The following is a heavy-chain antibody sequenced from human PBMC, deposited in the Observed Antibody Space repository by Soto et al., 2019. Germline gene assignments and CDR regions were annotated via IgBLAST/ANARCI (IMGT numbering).Heavy chain of an antibody. Sequence: HPGGSLRLSCAASGFDFSTYSMNWVRQAPGKGLEWISYISSSSSTIYYADSVKGRFTISRDNAKNSLFLQMNSLRDEDTAVYYCASPEWELLLWLDNWGQGTLVTVSS. CDR2: ISSSSSTI. CDR3: ASPEWELLLWLDN. CDR1: GFDFSTYS. D-gene: IGHD1-26*01. J-gene: IGHJ4*02. V-gene: IGHV3-48*02.